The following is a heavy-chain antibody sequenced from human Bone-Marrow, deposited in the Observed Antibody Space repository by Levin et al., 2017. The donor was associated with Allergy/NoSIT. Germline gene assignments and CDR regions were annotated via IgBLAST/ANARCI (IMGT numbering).Heavy chain of an antibody. V-gene: IGHV3-7*01. D-gene: IGHD1-1*01. CDR3: ASVSCVVPNCYEGIPFDY. CDR1: GFTFSSYW. Sequence: PGGSLRLSCAASGFTFSSYWMSWVRQAPGKGLEWVANINHNGDETYYVDAVKGRFTISRDNAKKTVYLQMNSLRVEDAAVYYCASVSCVVPNCYEGIPFDYWGQGTLVTVSS. J-gene: IGHJ4*02. CDR2: INHNGDET.